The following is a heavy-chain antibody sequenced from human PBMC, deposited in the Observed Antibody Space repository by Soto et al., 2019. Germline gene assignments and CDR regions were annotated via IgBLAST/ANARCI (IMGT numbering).Heavy chain of an antibody. V-gene: IGHV1-18*01. D-gene: IGHD2-2*01. CDR3: ARVVPGAEAWFGP. J-gene: IGHJ5*02. CDR1: GYTFSNYG. Sequence: ASVKVSCKTSGYTFSNYGITWVRQSPGQPLEWLGWISLYSDGTNYAQKFQGRVSMTTDTSTTTAYMELRSLRSDDTAVYYCARVVPGAEAWFGPWGQGTLVSVSS. CDR2: ISLYSDGT.